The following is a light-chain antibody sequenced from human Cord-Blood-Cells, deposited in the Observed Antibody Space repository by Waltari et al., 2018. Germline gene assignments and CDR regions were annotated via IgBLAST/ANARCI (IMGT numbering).Light chain of an antibody. V-gene: IGKV4-1*01. CDR2: WAS. Sequence: DIVMTQSRDSLAVSLGERATINCNSSQSVLYSANNKNYLAWYQQKPGQPPKLLIYWASTRESGVPDRFSGGGSGTDFTLTISSLQAEDVAVYYCQQYYSTPLTFGGGTKVEIK. J-gene: IGKJ4*01. CDR3: QQYYSTPLT. CDR1: QSVLYSANNKNY.